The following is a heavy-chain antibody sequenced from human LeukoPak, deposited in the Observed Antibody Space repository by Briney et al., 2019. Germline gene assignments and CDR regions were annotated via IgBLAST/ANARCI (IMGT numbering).Heavy chain of an antibody. CDR3: ARDPTSDRFQYFDF. CDR1: GFTFSNAW. CDR2: ISNTYSAI. V-gene: IGHV3-21*06. Sequence: GGSLRLSCAASGFTFSNAWMSWVRQAPGKGLEWVSCISNTYSAIYYADSVKGRFTVSRDNAKNSVYLQMNSLTVEDTAVYYCARDPTSDRFQYFDFWGQGALVTVSS. J-gene: IGHJ4*02. D-gene: IGHD2-21*02.